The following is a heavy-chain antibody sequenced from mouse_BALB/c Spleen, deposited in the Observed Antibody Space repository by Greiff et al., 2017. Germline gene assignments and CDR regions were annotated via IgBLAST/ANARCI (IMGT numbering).Heavy chain of an antibody. V-gene: IGHV1-42*01. J-gene: IGHJ3*01. Sequence: VQLQQSGPELVKPGASVKISCKASGYSFTDYYMHWVKQSPEQGFEWIGEINPSTGGTSYNQKFKGKATLTVDKSSSTAYMQLKSLTSEDSAVYDCPTTQAWFAYWGQGTLVTVSA. CDR3: PTTQAWFAY. CDR2: INPSTGGT. CDR1: GYSFTDYY.